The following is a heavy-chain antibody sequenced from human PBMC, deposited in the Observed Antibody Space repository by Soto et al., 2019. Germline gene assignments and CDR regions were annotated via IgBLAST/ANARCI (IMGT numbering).Heavy chain of an antibody. V-gene: IGHV3-11*01. CDR1: GFTFSDYY. CDR3: ARDLKEDYDFWSGYQPYYMDV. D-gene: IGHD3-3*01. CDR2: ISSSGSTI. Sequence: GGSLRLSCAASGFTFSDYYMSWIRQAPGKGLEWVSYISSSGSTIYYADSVKGRVTISRDNAKNSMYLQMNSRRAEDTAVYYCARDLKEDYDFWSGYQPYYMDVWGKGTTVTVSS. J-gene: IGHJ6*03.